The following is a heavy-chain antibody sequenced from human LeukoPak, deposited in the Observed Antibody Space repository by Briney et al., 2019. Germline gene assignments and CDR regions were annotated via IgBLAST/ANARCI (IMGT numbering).Heavy chain of an antibody. CDR2: ISSSSSYI. Sequence: GESLRLSCAASGFTFSSYSMNWVRQAPGKGLEWVSSISSSSSYIYYADSVKGRFTISRDNAKNSLYLQMNSLRAEDTAVYYCARGGYDSSALDYWGQGTLVTVSS. CDR1: GFTFSSYS. J-gene: IGHJ4*02. CDR3: ARGGYDSSALDY. D-gene: IGHD3-22*01. V-gene: IGHV3-21*01.